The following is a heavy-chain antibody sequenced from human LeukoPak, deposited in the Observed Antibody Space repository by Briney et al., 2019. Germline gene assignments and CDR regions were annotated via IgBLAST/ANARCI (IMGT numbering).Heavy chain of an antibody. D-gene: IGHD2-8*01. CDR1: GFIFSTYW. J-gene: IGHJ5*02. V-gene: IGHV3-74*01. CDR2: FNSDGSST. CDR3: ARARLMNWFDP. Sequence: PGGSLRLSCAASGFIFSTYWMHWVRQAPGKGLVWVSRFNSDGSSTNYADSVKGRFIISRDNAKNTLYLQMNSLRADDTAVYYCARARLMNWFDPWGLGTLVTVSS.